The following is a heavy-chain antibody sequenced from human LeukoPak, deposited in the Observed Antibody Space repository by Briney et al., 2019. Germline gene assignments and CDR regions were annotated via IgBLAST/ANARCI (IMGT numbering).Heavy chain of an antibody. J-gene: IGHJ4*02. V-gene: IGHV3-30*03. D-gene: IGHD5-24*01. CDR1: GFTFSSYD. Sequence: GGSLRLSCAASGFTFSSYDMHWVRQAPGKGLEWVAFMSGDTYNEDYADSVKGRFTISRANSKKTLYLLINSLRIEDTALYYCAREGEGRWLRDWGQGVLVTVSS. CDR3: AREGEGRWLRD. CDR2: MSGDTYNE.